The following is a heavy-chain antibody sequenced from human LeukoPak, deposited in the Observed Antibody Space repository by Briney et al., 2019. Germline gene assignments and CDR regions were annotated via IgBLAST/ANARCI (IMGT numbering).Heavy chain of an antibody. CDR2: INPNSGGT. CDR1: GYTFTGYY. D-gene: IGHD4-17*01. V-gene: IGHV1-2*02. Sequence: GASVKVSCKASGYTFTGYYMHWVRQAPGQGLEWMGWINPNSGGTNYAQKFQGRVTMTKDTSISTAYMELSRLRSDDTAVYYCARDLPATVTKPYYMDVWGKGTTVTVSS. CDR3: ARDLPATVTKPYYMDV. J-gene: IGHJ6*03.